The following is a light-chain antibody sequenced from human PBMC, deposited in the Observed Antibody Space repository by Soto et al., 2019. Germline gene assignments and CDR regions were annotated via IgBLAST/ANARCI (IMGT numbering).Light chain of an antibody. J-gene: IGKJ4*01. V-gene: IGKV1-9*01. Sequence: TQFPQSPSFLSASVGDRVTIACRASQDVSRSVGWYQQKPGTAPKLLISAASTLNSGVPSRFSGSGSGTDFTLTISSLQPEDFATYYCQQLWTYHLTFGGGTKVDIK. CDR3: QQLWTYHLT. CDR2: AAS. CDR1: QDVSRS.